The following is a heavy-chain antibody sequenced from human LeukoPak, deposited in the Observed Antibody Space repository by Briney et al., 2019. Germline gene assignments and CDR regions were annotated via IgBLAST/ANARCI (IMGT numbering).Heavy chain of an antibody. D-gene: IGHD6-6*01. V-gene: IGHV3-21*01. CDR1: GFTFRRYS. J-gene: IGHJ4*02. CDR2: ISSGSDYI. CDR3: TRDLSLAAPQGFDY. Sequence: GGSLRLSCTASGFTFRRYSFNRVRQAPGKGLEWVSTISSGSDYIYYADSVRGRFTISRDNAENSLYLQMNSLRAEDTAVYYCTRDLSLAAPQGFDYWGQGTLVTVSS.